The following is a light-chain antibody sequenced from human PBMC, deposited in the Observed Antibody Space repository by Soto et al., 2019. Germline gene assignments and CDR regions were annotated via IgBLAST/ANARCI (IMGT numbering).Light chain of an antibody. V-gene: IGKV1-9*01. CDR3: QHRCWYQSP. CDR1: QDIAMY. Sequence: SQLTQSPSSLSASVGDRITIACRSSQDIAMYLAWYQQKPGEAPKLLIYAASTLYGGVPSRFSGSGSGTDFALPITSLQAEDFATYYCQHRCWYQSPFGGGTKVDI. CDR2: AAS. J-gene: IGKJ4*01.